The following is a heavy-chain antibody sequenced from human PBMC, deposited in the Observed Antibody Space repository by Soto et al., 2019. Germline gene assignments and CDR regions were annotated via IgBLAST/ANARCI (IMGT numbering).Heavy chain of an antibody. CDR1: GFTFSSYA. CDR3: ARDRDCSSTSCQWAYYFDY. D-gene: IGHD2-2*01. V-gene: IGHV3-30-3*01. J-gene: IGHJ4*02. Sequence: GGSLRLSCAASGFTFSSYAMHWVRQAPGKGLEWVAVISYDGSNKYYADSVKGRFTISRDNSKNTLYLQMNSLRAEDTAVYYCARDRDCSSTSCQWAYYFDYWGQGTL. CDR2: ISYDGSNK.